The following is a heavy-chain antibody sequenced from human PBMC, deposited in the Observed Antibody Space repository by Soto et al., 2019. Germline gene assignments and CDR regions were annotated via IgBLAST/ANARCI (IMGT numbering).Heavy chain of an antibody. Sequence: GGSLRLSCATTGFTLSRYGMHWVRQAPGKGLEWVAAIWYDGSKKYDADSVKGRFTISKDDSKNTLYLQMSSLRAEDTAVYYYARDIGVGGTELDYWGQGTPVTGSS. CDR3: ARDIGVGGTELDY. J-gene: IGHJ4*02. D-gene: IGHD2-8*01. CDR2: IWYDGSKK. CDR1: GFTLSRYG. V-gene: IGHV3-33*01.